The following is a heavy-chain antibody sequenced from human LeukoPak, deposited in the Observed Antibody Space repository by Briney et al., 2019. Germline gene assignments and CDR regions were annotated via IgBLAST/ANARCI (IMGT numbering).Heavy chain of an antibody. D-gene: IGHD3-10*01. CDR2: IYHTGET. Sequence: SETLSLTCTVAGYSISSGYYWGWLRQSPGKGLEWIASIYHTGETHYHPSLKSRVSISVDTSNNQFSLRSSSATAADTAMYYCARGRFAELLFDIWGQGTLVTVSS. J-gene: IGHJ4*02. CDR3: ARGRFAELLFDI. CDR1: GYSISSGYY. V-gene: IGHV4-38-2*02.